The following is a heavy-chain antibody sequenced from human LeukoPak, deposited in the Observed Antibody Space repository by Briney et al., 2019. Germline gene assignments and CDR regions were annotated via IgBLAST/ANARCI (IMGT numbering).Heavy chain of an antibody. J-gene: IGHJ6*03. CDR3: ARDMAENYYYYMDV. Sequence: GGSLRLSCVASGFTFSDFYMSWIRQAPGKGLEWVSYISGDGSTIHYAESVKGRFTISRDNAKNSLFLQMNSLRAEDTAVYYCARDMAENYYYYMDVWGKGITVTVSS. D-gene: IGHD5-24*01. V-gene: IGHV3-11*01. CDR1: GFTFSDFY. CDR2: ISGDGSTI.